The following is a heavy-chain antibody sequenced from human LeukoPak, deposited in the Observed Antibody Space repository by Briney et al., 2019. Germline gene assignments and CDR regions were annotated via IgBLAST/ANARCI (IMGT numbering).Heavy chain of an antibody. J-gene: IGHJ4*02. V-gene: IGHV2-70*11. CDR3: ARMVRSSGWLDCFDY. CDR1: GFSLGTSGMC. CDR2: IDWDDDK. Sequence: SGPTLVNPTQPLTLTCTFSGFSLGTSGMCVSWIRQPPVKALEWLARIDWDDDKYYSTSLKTRLTISKDTSKKQVVLTMTNMDPVDTATYYCARMVRSSGWLDCFDYWGQGTLVTVSS. D-gene: IGHD6-19*01.